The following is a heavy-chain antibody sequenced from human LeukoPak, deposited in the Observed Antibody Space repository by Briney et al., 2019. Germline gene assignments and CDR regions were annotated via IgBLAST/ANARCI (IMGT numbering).Heavy chain of an antibody. J-gene: IGHJ4*02. D-gene: IGHD5-24*01. CDR1: GGSISSGGYY. CDR3: ASDPYRDGYNFHY. V-gene: IGHV4-31*03. Sequence: SQTLSLTCTVSGGSISSGGYYWSWIRRHPGKGLEWIGYIYYSGSTYYNPSLKSRVTISVDTSKNQFSLKLSSVSAADTAVYYCASDPYRDGYNFHYWGQGTLVTVSS. CDR2: IYYSGST.